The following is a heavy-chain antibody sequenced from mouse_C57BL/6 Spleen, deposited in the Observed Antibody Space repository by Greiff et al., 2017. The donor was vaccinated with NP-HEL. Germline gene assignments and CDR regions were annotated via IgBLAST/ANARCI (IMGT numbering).Heavy chain of an antibody. J-gene: IGHJ3*01. V-gene: IGHV1-26*01. Sequence: EVQLQQSGPELVKPGASVKISCKASGYTFTDYYMNWVKQSHGKSLEWIGDINPNNGGTSYNQKFKGKATLTVDKSSSTAYMELRSLTSEDSAVYYCARPSYGSSYEGFAYWGQGTLVTVSA. CDR2: INPNNGGT. CDR3: ARPSYGSSYEGFAY. D-gene: IGHD1-1*01. CDR1: GYTFTDYY.